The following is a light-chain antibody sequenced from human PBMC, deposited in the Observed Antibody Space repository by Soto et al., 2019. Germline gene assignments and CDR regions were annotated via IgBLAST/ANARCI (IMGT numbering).Light chain of an antibody. CDR2: AAS. CDR3: HQYYSYPPIT. CDR1: QGISSY. V-gene: IGKV1-8*01. J-gene: IGKJ5*01. Sequence: AIRMTQSPSSFSASTGDRVTITCRASQGISSYLAWYQQKPGKAPKLLIYAASTLQSGVPSRFSGSGSGTDFTLTISCLQSADFATYYCHQYYSYPPITCGKGTRLEIK.